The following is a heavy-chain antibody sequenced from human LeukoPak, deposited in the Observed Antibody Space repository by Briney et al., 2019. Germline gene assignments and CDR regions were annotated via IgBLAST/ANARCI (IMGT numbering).Heavy chain of an antibody. CDR1: GDSVSSNSAA. J-gene: IGHJ4*02. CDR3: ARGPLPKFCSGGSCYPWYFDY. D-gene: IGHD2-15*01. CDR2: TYYRPKWYN. V-gene: IGHV6-1*01. Sequence: SQTLSLTCAISGDSVSSNSAAWNWIRQSPSRGLEWLGRTYYRPKWYNDYAVSVKSRITINPDTSKNQFSLQLNSVTPEDTAVYYCARGPLPKFCSGGSCYPWYFDYWGQGTLVTVSS.